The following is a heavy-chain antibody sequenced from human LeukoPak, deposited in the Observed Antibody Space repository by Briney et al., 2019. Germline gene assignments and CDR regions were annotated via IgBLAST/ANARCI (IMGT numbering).Heavy chain of an antibody. J-gene: IGHJ5*02. CDR2: ICYDGSNK. Sequence: GRSLRLSCAASGFTFSSFGMHWVRQAPGKGLEWVAVICYDGSNKYYADSVKGRFTISRDNSKNTLYLQMNSLRAEDTAVYYCAKAVFFGRVTAMPEGDWFDPWGEGTLVTVSS. CDR1: GFTFSSFG. CDR3: AKAVFFGRVTAMPEGDWFDP. D-gene: IGHD2-21*02. V-gene: IGHV3-30*18.